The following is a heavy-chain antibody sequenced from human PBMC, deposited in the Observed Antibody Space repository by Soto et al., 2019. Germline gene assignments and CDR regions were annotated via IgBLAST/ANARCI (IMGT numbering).Heavy chain of an antibody. CDR3: ARDLGYSTSWPDY. CDR2: IYYTGST. V-gene: IGHV4-59*01. J-gene: IGHJ4*02. CDR1: GGSISTYY. Sequence: SETLSLTCTVSGGSISTYYWSWIRQPPGKGLEWIAYIYYTGSTNYNPSLKSRVTISVDTSKNQFSLKLSSVTAADTAVYYCARDLGYSTSWPDYWGQGTLVTVSS. D-gene: IGHD6-13*01.